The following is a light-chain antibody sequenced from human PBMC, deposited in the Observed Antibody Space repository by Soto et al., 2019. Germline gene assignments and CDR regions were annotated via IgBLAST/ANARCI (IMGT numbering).Light chain of an antibody. Sequence: QSVLTQPASVSGSLGQSITISCTGTSSNVGSYNFVSWYRHYPGKAPELIIYEVSQRPSTFFNRFSGSKSGNTASLTISGLQSDDEADYYCCSYAGNNALVFGGGTKLTVL. CDR1: SSNVGSYNF. J-gene: IGLJ3*02. V-gene: IGLV2-23*02. CDR3: CSYAGNNALV. CDR2: EVS.